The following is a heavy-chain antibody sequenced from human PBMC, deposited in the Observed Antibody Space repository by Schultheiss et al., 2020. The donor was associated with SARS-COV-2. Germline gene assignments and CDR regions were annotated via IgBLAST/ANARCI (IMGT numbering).Heavy chain of an antibody. CDR3: ARSPFRNRGLSGSYHFDY. Sequence: SETLSLTCAVSGYSVSSGYYWGWIRQPPGKGLEWIGRIYHSGITYYKPSLKSRVTISVDTSKNQFSLKLSSVTAADTAVYYCARSPFRNRGLSGSYHFDYWGQGTLVTVSS. CDR1: GYSVSSGYY. J-gene: IGHJ4*02. CDR2: IYHSGIT. V-gene: IGHV4-38-2*01. D-gene: IGHD1-26*01.